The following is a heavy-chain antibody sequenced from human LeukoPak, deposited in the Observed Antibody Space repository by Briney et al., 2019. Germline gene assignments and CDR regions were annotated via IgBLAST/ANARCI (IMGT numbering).Heavy chain of an antibody. V-gene: IGHV3-66*01. Sequence: PGRSLRLSCAASGFTFSSYGMHWVRQAPGKGLEWVSVIYSGGSTYYADSVKGRFTISRDNSKNTLYLQMNSLRAEDTAVYYCARGAYTSGWYSDYWGQGTLVTVSS. CDR3: ARGAYTSGWYSDY. CDR1: GFTFSSYG. D-gene: IGHD6-19*01. CDR2: IYSGGST. J-gene: IGHJ4*02.